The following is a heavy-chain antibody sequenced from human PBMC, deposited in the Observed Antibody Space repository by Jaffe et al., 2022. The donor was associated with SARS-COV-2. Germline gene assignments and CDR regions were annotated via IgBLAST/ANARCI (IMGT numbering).Heavy chain of an antibody. V-gene: IGHV3-43*02. CDR2: ISGDGDTT. J-gene: IGHJ4*02. D-gene: IGHD2-15*01. CDR1: GFTFDEYA. CDR3: TKDRYCSARSCPLDH. Sequence: EMQLVESGGGVVQPGGSLRLSCAASGFTFDEYAMHWVRQAPGKGLEWVSLISGDGDTTYYADSVKGRFTISRDSSKNFLYLQMNSLRTEDTALYYCTKDRYCSARSCPLDHWGQGTLVTVSS.